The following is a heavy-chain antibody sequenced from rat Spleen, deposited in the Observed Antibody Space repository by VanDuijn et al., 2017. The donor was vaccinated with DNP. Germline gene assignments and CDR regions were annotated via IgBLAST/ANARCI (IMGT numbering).Heavy chain of an antibody. V-gene: IGHV3-1*01. D-gene: IGHD1-9*01. CDR1: GYSITSNY. CDR2: ISYSGTS. Sequence: EVQLQESGPGLVKPSQSLSLTCSVTGYSITSNYWGWIRKFPGNKMEWMGYISYSGTSGYNPSLKSRISITRDTSKRQFFLQLNSVTTEDTATYYCARSGLYYGYNYGYFDYWGQGVMVTVSS. CDR3: ARSGLYYGYNYGYFDY. J-gene: IGHJ2*01.